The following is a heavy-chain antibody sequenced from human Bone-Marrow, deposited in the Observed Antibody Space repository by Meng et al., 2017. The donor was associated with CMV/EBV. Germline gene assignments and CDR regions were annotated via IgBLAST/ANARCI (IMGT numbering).Heavy chain of an antibody. CDR1: GFTFSSYS. J-gene: IGHJ6*02. CDR3: AKDWGRAAGATDYYGMDV. V-gene: IGHV3-30*02. D-gene: IGHD1-26*01. Sequence: GGSLRLSCAASGFTFSSYSMHWVRQAPGKGLEWVAFIRYDGSNKYYADPVKGRFTISRDNAKNSLYLQMNSLRAEDTALYYCAKDWGRAAGATDYYGMDVWGQGTTVTVSS. CDR2: IRYDGSNK.